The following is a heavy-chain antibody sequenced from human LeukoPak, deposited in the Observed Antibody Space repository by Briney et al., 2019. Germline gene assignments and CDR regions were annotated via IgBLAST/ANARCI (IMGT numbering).Heavy chain of an antibody. CDR1: GGSISSSSYY. Sequence: PSETLSLTCTVSGGSISSSSYYWGWIRQPPGKGLEWIGSIYYSGSTYYNPSLKSRVTISVDTSKNQFSLKLSSVTAADTAVYYCARGRHFDWLLPVASRIYYYYYMDVWGKGTTVTISS. J-gene: IGHJ6*03. CDR2: IYYSGST. CDR3: ARGRHFDWLLPVASRIYYYYYMDV. D-gene: IGHD3-9*01. V-gene: IGHV4-39*07.